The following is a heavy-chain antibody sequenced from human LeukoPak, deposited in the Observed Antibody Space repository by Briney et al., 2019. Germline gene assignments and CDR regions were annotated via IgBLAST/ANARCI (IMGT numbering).Heavy chain of an antibody. CDR2: ISYDGSNK. CDR3: ARDSRYGSGSYCNH. Sequence: GRSLRLSCAASGFTFSSYAMHWVRQAPGKGLEWVAVISYDGSNKYYADSVKGRFTISRDNSKNTLYLQMNSLRAEDTAVYYCARDSRYGSGSYCNHWGQGTLVTVSS. CDR1: GFTFSSYA. J-gene: IGHJ5*02. V-gene: IGHV3-30-3*01. D-gene: IGHD3-10*01.